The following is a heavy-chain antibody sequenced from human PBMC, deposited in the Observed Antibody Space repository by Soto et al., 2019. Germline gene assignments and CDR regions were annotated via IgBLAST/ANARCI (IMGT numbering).Heavy chain of an antibody. CDR1: GGSISSYY. Sequence: PSETLSLTCTVSGGSISSYYWSWIRQPPGKGLEWIGYIYYSGSTNYNPSLKSRVTISVDTSKNQFSLKLSSVTAADTAVYYCTRIMGAAAGLRGGIDYWGQGTLVTVSS. CDR3: TRIMGAAAGLRGGIDY. J-gene: IGHJ4*02. CDR2: IYYSGST. D-gene: IGHD6-13*01. V-gene: IGHV4-59*01.